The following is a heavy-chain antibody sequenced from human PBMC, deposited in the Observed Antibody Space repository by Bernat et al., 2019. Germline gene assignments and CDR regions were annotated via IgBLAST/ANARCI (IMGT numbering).Heavy chain of an antibody. Sequence: QVQLVESGGGLVQPGRSLRLSCAASGFTFSSYCMHWVRQAPGKGLEWVSGIWCDGSNKYYADSVKGRFTISRDNSKNTLYLQMNSLRAEDTAVYYCARTRGCCTSGVCYSDAFDIWGQGTMVTVSS. CDR2: IWCDGSNK. CDR3: ARTRGCCTSGVCYSDAFDI. CDR1: GFTFSSYC. J-gene: IGHJ3*02. V-gene: IGHV3-33*01. D-gene: IGHD2-8*01.